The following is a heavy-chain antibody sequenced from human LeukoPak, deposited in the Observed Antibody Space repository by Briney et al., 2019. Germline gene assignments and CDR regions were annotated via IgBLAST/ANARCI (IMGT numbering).Heavy chain of an antibody. CDR3: AKDPEF. V-gene: IGHV3-23*01. CDR2: ISESGDVT. D-gene: IGHD3-10*01. Sequence: PGGSLRLSCVVSGFTFSSQAMSWVRQAPGKGLEWIASISESGDVTFHVDSVKGRFTISRDNSRNTLFLQMDSLRVEDTAVYYCAKDPEFWGQGTLVTVSS. CDR1: GFTFSSQA. J-gene: IGHJ4*02.